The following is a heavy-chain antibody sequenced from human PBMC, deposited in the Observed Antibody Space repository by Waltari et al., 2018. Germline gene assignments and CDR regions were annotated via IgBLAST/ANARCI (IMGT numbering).Heavy chain of an antibody. J-gene: IGHJ6*02. CDR2: ISGSGGST. CDR3: AKAGVVIIGNYYYGMDV. D-gene: IGHD3-3*01. Sequence: QLLEAGGGLVHPCGSLPLSCAASGFTFSSDAMRWVRQAPGTGLEWVSAISGSGGSTYYADSVKGRFTISRDNAKNTLYLQMNSLRAEDTGVYYGAKAGVVIIGNYYYGMDVWGQGTTVTVSS. CDR1: GFTFSSDA. V-gene: IGHV3-23*01.